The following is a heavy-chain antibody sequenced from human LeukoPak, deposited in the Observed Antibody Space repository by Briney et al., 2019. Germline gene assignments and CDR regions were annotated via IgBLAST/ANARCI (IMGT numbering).Heavy chain of an antibody. D-gene: IGHD3-3*01. J-gene: IGHJ4*02. CDR3: ARAAGFGGTITIFGVVANMGIDY. CDR2: IIPILGIA. V-gene: IGHV1-69*04. CDR1: GGTFSSYA. Sequence: SVKVSCKTAGGTFSSYAISWGRQAPGQGLEWMGRIIPILGIANYAQKFQDRVTITADKSTSTTYIELCSRRSEDTAVYYCARAAGFGGTITIFGVVANMGIDYGSQGRLVTV.